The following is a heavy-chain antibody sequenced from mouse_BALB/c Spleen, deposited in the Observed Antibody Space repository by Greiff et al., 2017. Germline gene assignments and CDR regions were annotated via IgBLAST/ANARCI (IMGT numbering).Heavy chain of an antibody. CDR2: IWSGGST. V-gene: IGHV2-4-1*01. Sequence: VKLVESGPGLVQPSQSLSITCTVSGFSLTSYGVHWVRQSPGKGLEWLGVIWSGGSTDYNAAFISRLSISKDNSKSQVFFKMNSLQADDTAIYYCARKENDGYYYAMDYWGQGTSVTVS. CDR1: GFSLTSYG. D-gene: IGHD2-3*01. J-gene: IGHJ4*01. CDR3: ARKENDGYYYAMDY.